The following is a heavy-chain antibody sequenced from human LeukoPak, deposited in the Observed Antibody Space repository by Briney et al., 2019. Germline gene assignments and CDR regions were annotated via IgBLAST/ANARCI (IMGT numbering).Heavy chain of an antibody. D-gene: IGHD3-22*01. Sequence: ASVKVSCKASGYTFTSYYMHWLRQAPGQGLEWMGIINPSGGSTSYAPKFQGRVTMTRDTSTSTVYMDLSSLRSEDTAVYYCARDSNDTSGYPGYWGQGTLVTVSS. CDR1: GYTFTSYY. CDR2: INPSGGST. CDR3: ARDSNDTSGYPGY. J-gene: IGHJ4*02. V-gene: IGHV1-46*01.